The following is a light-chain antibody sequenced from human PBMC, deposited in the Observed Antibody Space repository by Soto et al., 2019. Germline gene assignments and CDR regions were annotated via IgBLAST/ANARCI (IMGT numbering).Light chain of an antibody. CDR2: GAS. Sequence: EIVLTQSPGTLSLSPGERANLSCRASQSVSSSYLAWYQQKPGQAPRLLIYGASSRATGIPDRFSGSGSGTDFTLTISRLEPEDFAVYYCQQYGSSTGWTFGQGTKVEIK. CDR1: QSVSSSY. CDR3: QQYGSSTGWT. V-gene: IGKV3-20*01. J-gene: IGKJ1*01.